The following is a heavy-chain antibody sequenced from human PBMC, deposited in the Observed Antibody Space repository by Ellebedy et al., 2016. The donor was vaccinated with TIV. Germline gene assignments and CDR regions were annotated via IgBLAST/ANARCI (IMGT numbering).Heavy chain of an antibody. D-gene: IGHD4-17*01. J-gene: IGHJ3*02. V-gene: IGHV3-7*01. Sequence: GGSLRLSCAASGFTFTPYSMNWVRQAPGKGLEWVANIKQDGSEKYYVDSVKGRFTISRDNAKNSLYLQMNSLRAEDTALYYCATDGSYGDYLSPTHAFTIWGQGTMVTVSS. CDR2: IKQDGSEK. CDR3: ATDGSYGDYLSPTHAFTI. CDR1: GFTFTPYS.